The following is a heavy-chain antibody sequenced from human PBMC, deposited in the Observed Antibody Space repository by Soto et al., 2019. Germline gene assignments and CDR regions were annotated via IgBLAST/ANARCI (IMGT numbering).Heavy chain of an antibody. J-gene: IGHJ3*02. CDR1: GGSISSYY. V-gene: IGHV4-59*01. CDR3: AIIPSGWPMGSAFDI. Sequence: SETLSLTCTVSGGSISSYYWSWIRQPPGKGLEWIGYIYYSGSTNYNPSLKSRVTISVDTSRNQFSLKLSSVTAADTAVYYCAIIPSGWPMGSAFDIWGEGTMVT. D-gene: IGHD6-19*01. CDR2: IYYSGST.